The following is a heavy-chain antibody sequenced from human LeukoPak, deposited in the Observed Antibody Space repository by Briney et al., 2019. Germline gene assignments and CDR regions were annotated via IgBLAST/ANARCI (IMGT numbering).Heavy chain of an antibody. Sequence: GASVKVSCKASGYTFTGYYMHWVRQAPGQGLEWMGWINPNSGGTNYAQKFQGRVTMTRDTSISTAYMELSRLRSDDTAVYYCARRRSSGYSLYYFDYWGQGTLVTVSS. CDR1: GYTFTGYY. D-gene: IGHD3-22*01. CDR3: ARRRSSGYSLYYFDY. V-gene: IGHV1-2*02. CDR2: INPNSGGT. J-gene: IGHJ4*02.